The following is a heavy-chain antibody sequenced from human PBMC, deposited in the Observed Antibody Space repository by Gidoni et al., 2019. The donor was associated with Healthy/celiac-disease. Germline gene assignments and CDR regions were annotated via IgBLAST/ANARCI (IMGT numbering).Heavy chain of an antibody. V-gene: IGHV3-23*04. Sequence: EVQLVESGGGLVQPGGSLRLSCAASGFTFSSYAMSWVRQAPGKGLEWVSAISGSGGSTYYADSVKGRFTISRDNSKNTLYLQMNSLRAEDTAVYYCANSARALYGSGSYYRLWGQGTLVTVSS. CDR1: GFTFSSYA. J-gene: IGHJ4*02. CDR2: ISGSGGST. D-gene: IGHD3-10*01. CDR3: ANSARALYGSGSYYRL.